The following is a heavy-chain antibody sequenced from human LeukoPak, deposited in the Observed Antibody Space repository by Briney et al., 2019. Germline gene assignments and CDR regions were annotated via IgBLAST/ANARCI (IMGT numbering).Heavy chain of an antibody. J-gene: IGHJ6*02. D-gene: IGHD5-24*01. CDR1: GFTFSSSW. V-gene: IGHV3-7*01. CDR2: IKPDGSDK. Sequence: GGSLRLSCAASGFTFSSSWMSWVRQAPGKGLEWVANIKPDGSDKYYIDSVKGRFTISRDNAKNSLYLQMNSLRAEDTAVYYCARAYTGDGYNWGYGMDVWGQGTTVTVSS. CDR3: ARAYTGDGYNWGYGMDV.